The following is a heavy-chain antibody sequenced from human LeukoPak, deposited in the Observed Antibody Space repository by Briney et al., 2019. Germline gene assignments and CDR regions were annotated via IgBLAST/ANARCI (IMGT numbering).Heavy chain of an antibody. Sequence: PGGSLRLSCAASGFTFSSYAMHWVRQAPGKGLEWVAVISYDGSNKYYADSVKGRFTISRDNSKNTLYLQMNSLRAEDTAVYYCAGGFGYGMDVWGQGTTVTVSS. V-gene: IGHV3-30-3*01. CDR2: ISYDGSNK. J-gene: IGHJ6*02. CDR1: GFTFSSYA. D-gene: IGHD3-10*01. CDR3: AGGFGYGMDV.